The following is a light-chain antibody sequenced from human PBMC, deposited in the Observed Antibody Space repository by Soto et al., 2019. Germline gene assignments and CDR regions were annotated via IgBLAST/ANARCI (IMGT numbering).Light chain of an antibody. CDR1: QGTTS. CDR2: DAS. CDR3: EHFTNGVT. J-gene: IGKJ4*01. Sequence: TQTQSTLSFALGKKSRLSCRASQGTTSLAWYQQKPGQAPRLLTYDASTRATGIPARFIGSGSGAELTFPSCSLPSEASLVIYGEHFTNGVTCGGGTK. V-gene: IGKV3-15*01.